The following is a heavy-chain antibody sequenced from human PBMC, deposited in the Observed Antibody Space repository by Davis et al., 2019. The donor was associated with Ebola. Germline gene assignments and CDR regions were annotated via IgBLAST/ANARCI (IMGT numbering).Heavy chain of an antibody. Sequence: SVKVSCKASGGTFSSYAISWVRQAPGQGLEWMGRIIPILGIANYAQKFQGRVTITADKSTSTAYMELSSLRSEDTAVYYCAREGHGSGSPSDYWGQGTLVTVSS. CDR2: IIPILGIA. CDR3: AREGHGSGSPSDY. J-gene: IGHJ4*02. CDR1: GGTFSSYA. D-gene: IGHD3-10*01. V-gene: IGHV1-69*04.